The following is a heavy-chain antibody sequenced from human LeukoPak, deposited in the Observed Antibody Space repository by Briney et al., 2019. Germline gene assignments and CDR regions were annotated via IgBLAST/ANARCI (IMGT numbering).Heavy chain of an antibody. CDR3: ARMYAGLYYYSMEV. CDR1: GGSISSHY. D-gene: IGHD2-8*01. Sequence: SETLSLTCTVSGGSISSHYWTWIRQPPGKGLEWIGYMYYSGSTNSNPSLKSRVTMSVDTSKNQFSLKLSSVTAADTAVYYCARMYAGLYYYSMEVWGQGTTVTVSS. CDR2: MYYSGST. J-gene: IGHJ6*02. V-gene: IGHV4-59*08.